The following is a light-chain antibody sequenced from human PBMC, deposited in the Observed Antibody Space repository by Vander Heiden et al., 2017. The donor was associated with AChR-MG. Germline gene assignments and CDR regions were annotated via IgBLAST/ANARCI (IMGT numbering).Light chain of an antibody. V-gene: IGLV3-19*01. CDR3: NSRDSSGNRWV. CDR1: SLRSYY. J-gene: IGLJ3*02. Sequence: SSELTQDPAVSVALGQPVRITCQGDSLRSYYASWYQQKPGQAPVLVIYGKTNRPSGIPDRFSGSSSGNTASLTITGAQAEDEADYYCNSRDSSGNRWVFGGGTKLTVL. CDR2: GKT.